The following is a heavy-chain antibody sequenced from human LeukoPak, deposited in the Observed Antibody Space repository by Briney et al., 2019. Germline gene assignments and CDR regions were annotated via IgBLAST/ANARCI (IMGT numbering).Heavy chain of an antibody. V-gene: IGHV4-39*01. CDR2: VYYSGST. D-gene: IGHD3-22*01. J-gene: IGHJ4*02. CDR3: ATPGPYYYDSSGYYR. CDR1: GGSISSSSYY. Sequence: SETLSLTCTVSGGSISSSSYYWGWIRQPPGKGLEWIGSVYYSGSTYYNPSLKSRVTISVDTSKNQFSLKLSSVTAADTAVYYCATPGPYYYDSSGYYRWGQGTLVTASS.